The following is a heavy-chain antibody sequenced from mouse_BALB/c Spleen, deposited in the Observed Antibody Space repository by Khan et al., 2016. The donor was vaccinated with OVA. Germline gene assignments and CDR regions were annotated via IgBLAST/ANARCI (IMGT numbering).Heavy chain of an antibody. D-gene: IGHD2-3*01. CDR3: ARDGSRYNYAIDY. V-gene: IGHV3-2*02. CDR2: ISYSGST. Sequence: EVQLVESGPGLVKPSQSLSLTCTVTGYSITSDYAWNWIRQFPGNKLEWMGSISYSGSTNYNPALKSRISTNRDTSKNTSFMQLNSVTTDDTATYYGARDGSRYNYAIDYWGQGTAVTVSS. J-gene: IGHJ4*01. CDR1: GYSITSDYA.